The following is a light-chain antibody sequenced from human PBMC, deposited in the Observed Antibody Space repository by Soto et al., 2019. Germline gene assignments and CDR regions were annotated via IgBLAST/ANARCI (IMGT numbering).Light chain of an antibody. CDR1: QRISSW. V-gene: IGKV1-5*01. CDR2: DAS. J-gene: IGKJ1*01. Sequence: DIQMTQSPSTLSASVGERVTITCRASQRISSWLAWYQQKPGKAPKLLIYDASSLESGVPSRFSGSGSGTEFTLTISSLQPDDFATYYCQQYNSYPWTFGQGTKVDIK. CDR3: QQYNSYPWT.